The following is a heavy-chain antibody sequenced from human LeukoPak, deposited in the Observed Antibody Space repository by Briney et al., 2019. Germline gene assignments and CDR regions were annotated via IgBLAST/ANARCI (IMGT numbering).Heavy chain of an antibody. CDR2: INPNSGGT. V-gene: IGHV1-2*02. Sequence: GGSVKVSCKASGYTFSDYYMYWLRQAPGQGLEWKGWINPNSGGTNYAQKFQGRVTMTRDTSISTAYMELSRLRSDDTAVYYCARDSDTAMVTGPDYWGQGTLVTVSS. J-gene: IGHJ4*02. CDR3: ARDSDTAMVTGPDY. D-gene: IGHD5-18*01. CDR1: GYTFSDYY.